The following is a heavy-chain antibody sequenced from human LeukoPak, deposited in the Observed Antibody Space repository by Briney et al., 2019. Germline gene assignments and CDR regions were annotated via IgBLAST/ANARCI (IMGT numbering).Heavy chain of an antibody. D-gene: IGHD3-22*01. Sequence: SETLSLTCTVSGGSISSGGYYWSWIRQHPGKGLEWIGYIYYSGSTYYNPSLKSRVTISLDTSKNQFSLKLSSVTAADTAVYYCARADYSDYNGYYDVWGQGATVTVSS. V-gene: IGHV4-31*03. CDR2: IYYSGST. J-gene: IGHJ6*02. CDR3: ARADYSDYNGYYDV. CDR1: GGSISSGGYY.